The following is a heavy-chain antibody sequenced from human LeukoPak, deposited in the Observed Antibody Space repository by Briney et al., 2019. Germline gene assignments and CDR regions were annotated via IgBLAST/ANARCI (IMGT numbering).Heavy chain of an antibody. Sequence: SETLSLTCTVSGGSISSYYWSWIRQPPGKELEWIGYIYYSGSTNYNPSLKSRVTISVDTSKNQFSLKLSSVTAADTAVYYCARAFDDILTGYYALDYWGQGTLVTVSS. D-gene: IGHD3-9*01. V-gene: IGHV4-59*01. CDR1: GGSISSYY. CDR3: ARAFDDILTGYYALDY. J-gene: IGHJ4*02. CDR2: IYYSGST.